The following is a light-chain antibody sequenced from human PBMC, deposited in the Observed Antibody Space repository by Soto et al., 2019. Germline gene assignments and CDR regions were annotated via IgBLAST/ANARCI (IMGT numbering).Light chain of an antibody. Sequence: EIVLTQSPGTLSLSPGERATLSCRASQSVSSTNLAWYQQKPGQAPRLLIYGASVRATGIPDRFSGSGSGTDFTVTISRLEPEDFAVYYCQQYGSSPLTFGGGTRVEFK. CDR3: QQYGSSPLT. CDR2: GAS. CDR1: QSVSSTN. V-gene: IGKV3-20*01. J-gene: IGKJ4*01.